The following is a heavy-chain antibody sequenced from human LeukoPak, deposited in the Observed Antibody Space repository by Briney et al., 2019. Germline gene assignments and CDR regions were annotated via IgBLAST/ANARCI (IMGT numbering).Heavy chain of an antibody. J-gene: IGHJ4*02. CDR1: GFNFSNFV. CDR3: AKDGRFGDFDH. CDR2: VSGSGGIP. D-gene: IGHD3-16*01. Sequence: GGSLRLSCVTSGFNFSNFVMNWVRPAPGQGLEWISSVSGSGGIPYYASSVKGRFTVSRDNSQNTVFLHMSGLRVEDTALYYCAKDGRFGDFDHWGQGTLVAVSS. V-gene: IGHV3-23*01.